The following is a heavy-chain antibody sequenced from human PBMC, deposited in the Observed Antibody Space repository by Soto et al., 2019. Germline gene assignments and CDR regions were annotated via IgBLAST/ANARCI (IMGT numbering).Heavy chain of an antibody. J-gene: IGHJ3*02. V-gene: IGHV4-61*01. CDR1: GGSVSTATYY. CDR3: AREKVGAWSPDI. Sequence: SETLSLTCTVSGGSVSTATYYWSWIRQPPGKALEWIGHIYYSGSTNYNASLKSRVTFSVDRSRNQFSLRLRSVTAADTAVYCCAREKVGAWSPDIWGHGTMVTVSS. CDR2: IYYSGST. D-gene: IGHD1-26*01.